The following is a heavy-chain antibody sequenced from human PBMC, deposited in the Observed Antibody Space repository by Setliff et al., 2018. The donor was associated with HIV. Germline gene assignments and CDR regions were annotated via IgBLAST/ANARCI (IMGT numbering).Heavy chain of an antibody. D-gene: IGHD3-3*01. J-gene: IGHJ3*02. V-gene: IGHV4-61*09. Sequence: PSETLSLTCTVSGGSISRGSYYWSWIRQPAGKGLEWIWHIYTSWSTNYNPSLKSRVTISVDTSKNQFSLKLSSVTAADTAVYYCARPSDYNFWSDDIWGQGTMVTVSS. CDR3: ARPSDYNFWSDDI. CDR2: IYTSWST. CDR1: GGSISRGSYY.